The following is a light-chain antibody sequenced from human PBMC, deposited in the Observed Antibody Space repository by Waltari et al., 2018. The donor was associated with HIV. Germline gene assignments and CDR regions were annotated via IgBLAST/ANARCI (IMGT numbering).Light chain of an antibody. CDR1: SSDVGGYNY. CDR3: SSYTSSSTGV. J-gene: IGLJ2*01. Sequence: QSALTQPASVSGSPGQSLTISCTGTSSDVGGYNYVSWYQQHPGKAPKLMIYDVSTRPSGVSNRFSGSKSGNTASLTISGLQAEDEADYYCSSYTSSSTGVFGGGTKLTVL. V-gene: IGLV2-14*01. CDR2: DVS.